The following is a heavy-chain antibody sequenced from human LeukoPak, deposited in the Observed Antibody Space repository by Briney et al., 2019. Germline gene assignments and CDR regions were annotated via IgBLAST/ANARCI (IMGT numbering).Heavy chain of an antibody. CDR1: GYTFTSYD. CDR2: MNPNSGNT. V-gene: IGHV1-8*01. Sequence: ASVKVSCKASGYTFTSYDINWVRQATGQGLEWMGWMNPNSGNTGYAQKFQGRVTMTRNTSISTAYMELSSLRSEDTAVYYCARGRTNYYGGGMDVWGQGTTVTVSS. D-gene: IGHD3-10*01. J-gene: IGHJ6*02. CDR3: ARGRTNYYGGGMDV.